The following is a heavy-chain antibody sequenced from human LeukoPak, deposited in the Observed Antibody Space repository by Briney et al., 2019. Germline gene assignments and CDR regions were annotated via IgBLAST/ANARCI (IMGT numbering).Heavy chain of an antibody. Sequence: SETLSLTCSVSGGSIRSSSYYWGWIRQPPGQGLDWIGSIYYSWSTYYNPSLKSRVTISVDTSKNQFSLKLSSVTAADTAVYYCARRYGSGSSGTFDYWGQGTLVTVSS. CDR3: ARRYGSGSSGTFDY. J-gene: IGHJ4*02. CDR1: GGSIRSSSYY. D-gene: IGHD3-10*01. CDR2: IYYSWST. V-gene: IGHV4-39*07.